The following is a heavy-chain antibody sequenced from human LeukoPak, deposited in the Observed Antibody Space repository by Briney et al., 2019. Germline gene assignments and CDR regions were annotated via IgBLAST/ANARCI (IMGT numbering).Heavy chain of an antibody. D-gene: IGHD1-26*01. CDR3: ARLIGGSYGDAFDL. CDR1: GYSFTSNW. J-gene: IGHJ3*01. CDR2: IYPHDSNA. Sequence: GECLTISCEVSGYSFTSNWIGWVRQLPGKGLEWVGIIYPHDSNARYSPSFQGQVTISADRSIPTAYLQWSNLRPSDTAMYYCARLIGGSYGDAFDLWRQGTMVSVSS. V-gene: IGHV5-51*01.